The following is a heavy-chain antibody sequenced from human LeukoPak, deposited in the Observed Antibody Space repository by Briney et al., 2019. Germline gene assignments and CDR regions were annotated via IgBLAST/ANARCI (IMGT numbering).Heavy chain of an antibody. V-gene: IGHV3-49*04. Sequence: PGGSLRLSCTASGFTFGDYAMSWVRQAPGKGLEWVGFIRSKAYGGTTEYAASVKGRFTISRDDSKSIAYLQMISLKTEDTAVYYCTTEWIQLWLGYFDYWGQGTLVTVSS. CDR3: TTEWIQLWLGYFDY. D-gene: IGHD5-18*01. J-gene: IGHJ4*02. CDR2: IRSKAYGGTT. CDR1: GFTFGDYA.